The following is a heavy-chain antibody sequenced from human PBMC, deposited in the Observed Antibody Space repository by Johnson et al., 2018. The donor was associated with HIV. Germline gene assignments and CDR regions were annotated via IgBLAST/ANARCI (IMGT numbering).Heavy chain of an antibody. V-gene: IGHV3-66*02. CDR3: ARDGTRYDYDSSVSHGTFDI. CDR1: GFTVSSNY. CDR2: IYSGGST. D-gene: IGHD3-22*01. Sequence: MQLVESGGGVVQPGGSLRLSCAASGFTVSSNYMSWVRQAPGKGLAWVSVIYSGGSTYYADSVKGRFTISRDNSKNTLYLQMNSLIAEDTAVYYCARDGTRYDYDSSVSHGTFDIWGQGTMVTVSS. J-gene: IGHJ3*02.